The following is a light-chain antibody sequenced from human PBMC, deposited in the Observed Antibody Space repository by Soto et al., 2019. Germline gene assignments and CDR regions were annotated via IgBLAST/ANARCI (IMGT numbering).Light chain of an antibody. V-gene: IGLV6-57*02. CDR2: EDT. CDR1: SGSIATNY. CDR3: QSYDGSNPDVV. J-gene: IGLJ2*01. Sequence: NFMLTQPHSVSASPGKTVTISCTGSSGSIATNYVQWYQQRPGSAPTTVIYEDTQRPSGVPERFSGSIDSSSNSASLTISVLKKEDEADYYCQSYDGSNPDVVFGGGTKLTVL.